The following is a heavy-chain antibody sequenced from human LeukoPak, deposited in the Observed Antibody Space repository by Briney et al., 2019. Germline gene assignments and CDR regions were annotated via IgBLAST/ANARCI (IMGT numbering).Heavy chain of an antibody. CDR2: ISSSSSTI. CDR1: GFTFSSYS. CDR3: ARDGVVPSRRAFDI. Sequence: GGSLRLSCAASGFTFSSYSMNWVRQAPGKGLEWVSYISSSSSTIYYADSVKGRFTISRDNAKNSLYLQMNSLRAEDTAVYYCARDGVVPSRRAFDIWGQGTMVTVSS. J-gene: IGHJ3*02. D-gene: IGHD2-2*01. V-gene: IGHV3-48*01.